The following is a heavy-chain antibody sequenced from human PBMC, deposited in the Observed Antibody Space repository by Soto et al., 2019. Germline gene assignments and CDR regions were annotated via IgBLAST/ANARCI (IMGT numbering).Heavy chain of an antibody. CDR1: GYTFTGYY. D-gene: IGHD2-15*01. CDR3: ARATYCSGGSCYYGWFDP. Sequence: ASVKVSCKASGYTFTGYYMHWVRQAPGQGLEWMGWINPNSGGTNYAQKFQGWVTMTRDTSISTAYMELSSLRSEDTAVYYCARATYCSGGSCYYGWFDPWGQGTLVTVSS. CDR2: INPNSGGT. J-gene: IGHJ5*02. V-gene: IGHV1-2*04.